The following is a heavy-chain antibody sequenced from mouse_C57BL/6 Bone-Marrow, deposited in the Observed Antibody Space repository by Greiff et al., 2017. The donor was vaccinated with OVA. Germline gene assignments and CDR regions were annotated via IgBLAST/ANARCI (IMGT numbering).Heavy chain of an antibody. J-gene: IGHJ3*01. V-gene: IGHV1-55*01. D-gene: IGHD1-1*01. Sequence: VQLQQPGAELVKPGASVKMSCKASGYTFTSYWITWVKQRPGQGLEWIGDIYPGSGSTNYHEKFKSKATLTVDTSSSTAYMQLSSLTSEDSAVYYCANYYGSSYWCAYWGQGTLVTVSA. CDR1: GYTFTSYW. CDR2: IYPGSGST. CDR3: ANYYGSSYWCAY.